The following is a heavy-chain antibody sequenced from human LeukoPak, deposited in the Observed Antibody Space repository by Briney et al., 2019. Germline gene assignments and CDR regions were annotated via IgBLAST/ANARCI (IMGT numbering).Heavy chain of an antibody. CDR2: FDPEDGET. CDR1: GYTLTELS. V-gene: IGHV1-24*01. D-gene: IGHD3-3*01. J-gene: IGHJ5*02. CDR3: ARGLEWLTRRHTWFDP. Sequence: ASVKVSCKVSGYTLTELSMHWVRQAPGKGLEWMGGFDPEDGETIYARKFQGRVTMTEDTSTDTAYMELRSLRSDDTAVYYCARGLEWLTRRHTWFDPWGQGTLVTVSS.